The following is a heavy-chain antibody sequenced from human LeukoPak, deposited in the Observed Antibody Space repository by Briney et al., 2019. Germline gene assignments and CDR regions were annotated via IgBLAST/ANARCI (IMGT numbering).Heavy chain of an antibody. Sequence: VASVKVSCKASGGTFSSYAISWVRQAPGQGLEWMGGIIPIFGTANYAQKFQGRVTITADESTSTAYMELSSLRSEDTAVYYCARGVLGDQLGDTAMVTYFDYWGQGTLVTVSS. J-gene: IGHJ4*02. V-gene: IGHV1-69*13. CDR1: GGTFSSYA. CDR3: ARGVLGDQLGDTAMVTYFDY. CDR2: IIPIFGTA. D-gene: IGHD5-18*01.